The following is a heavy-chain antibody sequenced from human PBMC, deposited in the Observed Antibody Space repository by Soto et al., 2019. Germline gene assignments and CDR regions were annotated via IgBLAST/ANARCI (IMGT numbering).Heavy chain of an antibody. CDR1: GFTFSNYA. D-gene: IGHD3-22*01. CDR3: ASSYYFDSAPPL. Sequence: EVQLLESGGDLVQPGGSLRLSCVGSGFTFSNYAMSWVLQAPGKGLEWVSAISGNGNSAYYENSVKGRFNISRDNSKKTLDIQLNSLRAEDTAMYYCASSYYFDSAPPLWVQEPLVTVS. CDR2: ISGNGNSA. V-gene: IGHV3-23*01. J-gene: IGHJ4*02.